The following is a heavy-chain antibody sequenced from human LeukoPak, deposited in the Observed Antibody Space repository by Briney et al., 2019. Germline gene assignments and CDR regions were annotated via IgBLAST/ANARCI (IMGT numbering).Heavy chain of an antibody. CDR3: AKGAIQYASSPEAFDI. CDR1: GFTFRNYA. V-gene: IGHV3-23*01. D-gene: IGHD6-6*01. CDR2: ISHTGGDK. J-gene: IGHJ3*02. Sequence: GGSLRLSCAASGFTFRNYAVSWVRQAPGKGLEWVSDISHTGGDKYYADSVKGRFTISRDNSKNTLLLQMNSLRVEDTAIYYCAKGAIQYASSPEAFDIWGQGTTVTVSS.